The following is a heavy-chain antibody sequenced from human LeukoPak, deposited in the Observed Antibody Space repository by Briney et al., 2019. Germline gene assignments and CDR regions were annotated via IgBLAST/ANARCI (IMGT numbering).Heavy chain of an antibody. CDR3: ARHSSSWHNFDY. V-gene: IGHV4-59*08. CDR2: IYYSGST. J-gene: IGHJ4*02. D-gene: IGHD6-13*01. Sequence: PSETLSLTCTVSGGSISSYYWSWIRQPPGKGLEWIGYIYYSGSTNYNPSLKSRVTISVDTSKNQFSLKLSSVTAADTAVYYCARHSSSWHNFDYWGQGTLSPSPQ. CDR1: GGSISSYY.